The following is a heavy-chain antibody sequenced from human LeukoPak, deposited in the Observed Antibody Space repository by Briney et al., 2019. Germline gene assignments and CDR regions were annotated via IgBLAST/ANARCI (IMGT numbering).Heavy chain of an antibody. CDR1: GGSFSGYY. J-gene: IGHJ4*02. D-gene: IGHD2-2*02. V-gene: IGHV4-34*01. CDR2: INHSGST. CDR3: AGSGCSSTSCYINY. Sequence: SETLSLTCPVYGGSFSGYYWSWIRQPPGKGLEWIGEINHSGSTNYNPSLKSRVTISVDTSKNQFSLKLSSVTAADTAVYYCAGSGCSSTSCYINYWGQGTLVTVSS.